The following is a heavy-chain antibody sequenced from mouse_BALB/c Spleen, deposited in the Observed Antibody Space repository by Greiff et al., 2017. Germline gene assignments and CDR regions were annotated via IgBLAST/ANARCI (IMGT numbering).Heavy chain of an antibody. D-gene: IGHD2-1*01. J-gene: IGHJ2*01. CDR3: ARWAYGNYENYFDY. V-gene: IGHV5-12-2*01. Sequence: EVKVVESGGGLVQPGGSLKLSCAASGFTFSSYTMSWVRQTPEKRLEWVAYISNGGGSTYYPDTVKGRFTISRDNAKNTLYLQMSSLKSEDTAMYYCARWAYGNYENYFDYWGQGTTLTVSS. CDR2: ISNGGGST. CDR1: GFTFSSYT.